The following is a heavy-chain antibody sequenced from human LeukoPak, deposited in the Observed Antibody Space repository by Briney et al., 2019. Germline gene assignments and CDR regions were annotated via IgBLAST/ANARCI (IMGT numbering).Heavy chain of an antibody. CDR1: GFTFKYAW. J-gene: IGHJ4*02. CDR3: TTLVGAPTY. Sequence: PGGSLRLSCAASGFTFKYAWVTWVPQSPGEGAEWVGRIKSKTDAETTDYAAAVKSRFSLSRDDSKYMVYLQMTSLKTGDTVVYYCTTLVGAPTYWGEGTPVTVSS. CDR2: IKSKTDAETT. V-gene: IGHV3-15*01. D-gene: IGHD1-26*01.